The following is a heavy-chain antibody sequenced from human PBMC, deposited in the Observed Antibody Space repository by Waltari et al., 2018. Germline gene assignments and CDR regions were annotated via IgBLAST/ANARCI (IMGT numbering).Heavy chain of an antibody. V-gene: IGHV3-30*18. CDR1: EFTFSNYG. CDR2: ILYEGSKA. J-gene: IGHJ4*02. CDR3: AKDYCAGGSCYIDH. D-gene: IGHD2-15*01. Sequence: QEQLVESGGGVVQPGTSLRLSCAASEFTFSNYGMHWVRQAQGKGLGWVASILYEGSKAFYGDSLKGRFSISRDNAKKTLFLQMDSLRPEDTAVYYCAKDYCAGGSCYIDHWGLGTLVTVSS.